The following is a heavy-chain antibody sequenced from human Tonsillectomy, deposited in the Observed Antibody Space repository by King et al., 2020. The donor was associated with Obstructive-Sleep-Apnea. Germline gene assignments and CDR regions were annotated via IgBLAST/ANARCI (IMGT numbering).Heavy chain of an antibody. V-gene: IGHV1-46*01. CDR1: GYTFTIYY. D-gene: IGHD5-12*01. CDR3: ARSQLGKYSSYDSAYAFDI. CDR2: INPSGGST. Sequence: QLVQSGAEVKKPGASVKVSCKASGYTFTIYYMHWVRQAPGQGLEWMGRINPSGGSTSYAQKFQGRVTMTRDTSTSTVYMELSSLRSEDTAVYYCARSQLGKYSSYDSAYAFDIWGQGTMVTVSS. J-gene: IGHJ3*02.